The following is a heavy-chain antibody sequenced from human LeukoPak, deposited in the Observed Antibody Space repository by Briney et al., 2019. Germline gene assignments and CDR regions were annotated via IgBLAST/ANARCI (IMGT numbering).Heavy chain of an antibody. D-gene: IGHD1-26*01. V-gene: IGHV4-39*01. CDR1: GGSISSSSYY. J-gene: IGHJ5*02. Sequence: SETLSLTCTVSGGSISSSSYYWGWIRQPPGKGREWIGSMYYSGPTYYNPSLKSRVTISVDTSKNQFSLKLSSVTAADTAVYYCARHRYRSGSDWIDPWGQGTLVTVSS. CDR3: ARHRYRSGSDWIDP. CDR2: MYYSGPT.